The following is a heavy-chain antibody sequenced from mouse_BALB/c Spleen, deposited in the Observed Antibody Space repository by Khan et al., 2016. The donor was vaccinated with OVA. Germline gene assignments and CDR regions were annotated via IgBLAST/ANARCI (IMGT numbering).Heavy chain of an antibody. J-gene: IGHJ3*01. V-gene: IGHV1S22*01. CDR1: GYTFTSYW. CDR3: TRWSYWFAY. D-gene: IGHD2-12*01. CDR2: IYSGSGST. Sequence: LQQSGPELVRPSASVKLSCKASGYTFTSYWTHWVKRRPRQGLVWCGDIYSGSGSTNYDEYLKSQATLTVDTSSSTAYMQLNSLTSEDSAVYYCTRWSYWFAYWGQGTLVTVSA.